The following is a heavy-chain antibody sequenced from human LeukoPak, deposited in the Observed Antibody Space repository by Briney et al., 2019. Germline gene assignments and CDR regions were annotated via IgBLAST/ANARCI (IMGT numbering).Heavy chain of an antibody. Sequence: SQTLSLTCTVSGGSISSGSYYWSWIRQPAGKGLEWIGHIYTSGSTNYNPSLKSRVTISVDTSKNQFSLKLSSVTAADTAVYYCARDPGIAAAGTVAFDIWGQGTMVTVSS. CDR2: IYTSGST. CDR3: ARDPGIAAAGTVAFDI. V-gene: IGHV4-61*09. CDR1: GGSISSGSYY. D-gene: IGHD6-13*01. J-gene: IGHJ3*02.